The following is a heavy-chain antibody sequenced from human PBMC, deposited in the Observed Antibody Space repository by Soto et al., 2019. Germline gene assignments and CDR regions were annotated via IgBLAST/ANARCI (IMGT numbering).Heavy chain of an antibody. V-gene: IGHV4-61*08. CDR3: ARAPYSSSRAFDY. J-gene: IGHJ4*02. Sequence: SETLSLTCSVSGRFVSSGAYYWNWIRQPPGKGLEWIGHIYHSGSTNYNPSLKSRLTMSVDTSKNQFSVRLGSVTAADTAVYYCARAPYSSSRAFDYCGPGSPVTVTS. CDR1: GRFVSSGAYY. D-gene: IGHD6-13*01. CDR2: IYHSGST.